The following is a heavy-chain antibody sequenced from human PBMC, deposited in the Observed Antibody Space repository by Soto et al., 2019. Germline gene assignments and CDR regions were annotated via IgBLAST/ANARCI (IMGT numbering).Heavy chain of an antibody. CDR3: ATPGGGYDYLGANYYCDY. V-gene: IGHV1-69*01. D-gene: IGHD5-12*01. CDR1: GGTFSSYA. Sequence: QVQLVQSGAEVKKPGSSVKVSCNASGGTFSSYAISWVRQAPGQGLEWMGGIIPIFGTANYAQKFQGRVTITADESTSTAYMELSSLRSEDTAVYYCATPGGGYDYLGANYYCDYWGQGTLVTVSS. J-gene: IGHJ4*02. CDR2: IIPIFGTA.